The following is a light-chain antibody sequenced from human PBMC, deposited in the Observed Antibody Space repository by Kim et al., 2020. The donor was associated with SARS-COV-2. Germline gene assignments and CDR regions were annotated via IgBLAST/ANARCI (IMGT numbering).Light chain of an antibody. CDR3: ATWDDSLNGPV. Sequence: QSVLTQPPSTSGTPGQRVTISCSGSSANIGRNSVNWYQQFTGKAPNLLIYTNDQRPSGVPARFTGSKSGTSASLAISGLQSEDEADYYCATWDDSLNGPVFGGGTKLTV. J-gene: IGLJ3*02. CDR2: TND. V-gene: IGLV1-44*01. CDR1: SANIGRNS.